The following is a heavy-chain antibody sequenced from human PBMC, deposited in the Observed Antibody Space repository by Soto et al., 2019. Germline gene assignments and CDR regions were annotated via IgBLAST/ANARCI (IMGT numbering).Heavy chain of an antibody. V-gene: IGHV3-23*01. Sequence: SLRLSCAASGFTFSSYAMSWVRQAPGKGLEWVSAISGSGGSTYYADSVKGRFTISVDKSKNQFSLKLSSVTAADTAVYYCASRIVATMVYYGMDVWGQGTTVTVSS. D-gene: IGHD5-12*01. CDR3: ASRIVATMVYYGMDV. CDR1: GFTFSSYA. CDR2: ISGSGGST. J-gene: IGHJ6*02.